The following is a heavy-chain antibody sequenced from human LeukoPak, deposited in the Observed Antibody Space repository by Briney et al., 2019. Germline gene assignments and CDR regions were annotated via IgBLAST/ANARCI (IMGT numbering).Heavy chain of an antibody. CDR1: GFIFSTYS. D-gene: IGHD6-19*01. J-gene: IGHJ4*02. V-gene: IGHV3-48*01. CDR2: ISSSSDTI. Sequence: PGGSLRLSCAASGFIFSTYSMNWVRQAPGKGLEWVSYISSSSDTIYYADSVKGRFTISRDSAKNSLYLQMNSLRAEDTAVYYCARGQYSSGPEDYWGQGTLVTVSS. CDR3: ARGQYSSGPEDY.